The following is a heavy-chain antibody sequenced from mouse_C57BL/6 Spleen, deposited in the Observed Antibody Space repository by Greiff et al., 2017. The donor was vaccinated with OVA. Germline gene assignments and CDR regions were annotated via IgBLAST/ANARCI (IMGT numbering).Heavy chain of an antibody. D-gene: IGHD2-1*01. V-gene: IGHV1-39*01. CDR3: ARNDYGNSYYAMDY. CDR2: INPNYGTT. Sequence: LVESGPELVKPGASVKISCKASGYSFTDYNMNWVKQSNGKSLEWIGVINPNYGTTSYNQKFKGKATLTVDQSSSTAYMQLNSLTSEDSAVYYCARNDYGNSYYAMDYWGQGTSVTVSS. J-gene: IGHJ4*01. CDR1: GYSFTDYN.